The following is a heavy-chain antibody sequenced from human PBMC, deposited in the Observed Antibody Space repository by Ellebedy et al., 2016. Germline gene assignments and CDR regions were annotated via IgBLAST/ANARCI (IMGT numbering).Heavy chain of an antibody. Sequence: SETLSLTCNVFGGSVTSDYWNWIRRPPGKGLEWIGYVFHTGTAHYNPSLQSRITMSVDTSKSQLSLRLTSVTAADTAVYYCAKWNDCWKAFDVWGQGTMVTVSS. V-gene: IGHV4-59*02. J-gene: IGHJ3*01. CDR1: GGSVTSDY. CDR3: AKWNDCWKAFDV. D-gene: IGHD1-1*01. CDR2: VFHTGTA.